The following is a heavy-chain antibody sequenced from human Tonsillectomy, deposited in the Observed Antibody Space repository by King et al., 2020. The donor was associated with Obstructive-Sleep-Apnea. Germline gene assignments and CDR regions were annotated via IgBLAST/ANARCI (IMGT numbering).Heavy chain of an antibody. CDR2: ISSSSSTI. V-gene: IGHV3-48*01. J-gene: IGHJ4*02. CDR1: GLTFSSQS. D-gene: IGHD3-10*01. Sequence: VQLVESGGGLVQPGGSLRLSCVASGLTFSSQSMNWVRQAPGKGLEWVSYISSSSSTIYYADSGKGRFTISRDNAKNSLYLQMHSLRAEDTAVYYCARDGLWFGDYWGQGSLVTVSS. CDR3: ARDGLWFGDY.